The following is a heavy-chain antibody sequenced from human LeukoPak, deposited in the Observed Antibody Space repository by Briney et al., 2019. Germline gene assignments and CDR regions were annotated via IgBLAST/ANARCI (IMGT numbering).Heavy chain of an antibody. J-gene: IGHJ4*02. Sequence: GGSLRLSCAASGFTFPSSWMSWVRQAPGKGLEWVAHVSPDGSDKAYVDSVRSRFAISRDNAENSLFLQINSLRAEDTAVYYCAKDLGWLQFDYWGQGDLVTVSS. D-gene: IGHD5-24*01. CDR1: GFTFPSSW. CDR3: AKDLGWLQFDY. CDR2: VSPDGSDK. V-gene: IGHV3-7*05.